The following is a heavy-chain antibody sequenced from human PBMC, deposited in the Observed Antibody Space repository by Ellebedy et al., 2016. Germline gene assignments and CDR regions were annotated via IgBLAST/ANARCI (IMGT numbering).Heavy chain of an antibody. V-gene: IGHV3-9*01. CDR1: GFTFDYYA. CDR3: AKGTMDYLHH. Sequence: SLKISXATSGFTFDYYALHWVRQVPGKDLEWVSGISWNRDAIGYGEAVKGLFTISRDSAKNYLYLQMNSLRVEDTALYFCAKGTMDYLHHWGQGTLVTVSS. CDR2: ISWNRDAI. D-gene: IGHD3-10*01. J-gene: IGHJ4*02.